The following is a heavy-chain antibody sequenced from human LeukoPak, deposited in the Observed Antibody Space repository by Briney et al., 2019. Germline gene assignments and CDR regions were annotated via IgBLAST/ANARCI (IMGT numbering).Heavy chain of an antibody. CDR1: GGSISSYY. J-gene: IGHJ4*02. Sequence: SETLSLTCTVSGGSISSYYWSWIRQPPGKGLEWIGYIYYSGSTNYNPSLKSRVTISVDTSKNQFSLKLSSVTAADTAVYYCARGPLARYYFHYWGQGTLVTVSS. V-gene: IGHV4-59*01. CDR2: IYYSGST. D-gene: IGHD3-3*02. CDR3: ARGPLARYYFHY.